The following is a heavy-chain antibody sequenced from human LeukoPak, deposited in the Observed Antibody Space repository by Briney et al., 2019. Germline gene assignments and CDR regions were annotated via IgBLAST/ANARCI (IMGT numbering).Heavy chain of an antibody. V-gene: IGHV1-2*02. Sequence: ASVKVSCKASGYTFTGYYTHWVRQAPGQGLEWMGWINPNSGGTNYAQKFQGRVTMTRDTSISTAYMELSRLTSDDTAVYYCARGNFYDNKGYSPELRYWGQGTLVTVSS. J-gene: IGHJ4*02. CDR3: ARGNFYDNKGYSPELRY. D-gene: IGHD3-10*01. CDR1: GYTFTGYY. CDR2: INPNSGGT.